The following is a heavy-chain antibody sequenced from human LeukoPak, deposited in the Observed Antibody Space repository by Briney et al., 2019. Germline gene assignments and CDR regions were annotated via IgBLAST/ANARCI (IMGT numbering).Heavy chain of an antibody. Sequence: GGSLRLSCAASGFTFGNLMSWVRQAPGGGLQWVASMKGDGSLIYYVDSVKGRFTISRDNAKKSLYLHMSSLRVEDTAVYFCGRLRSLDQWGQGTLVTVSS. CDR2: MKGDGSLI. D-gene: IGHD5-24*01. CDR3: GRLRSLDQ. CDR1: GFTFGNL. J-gene: IGHJ4*02. V-gene: IGHV3-7*01.